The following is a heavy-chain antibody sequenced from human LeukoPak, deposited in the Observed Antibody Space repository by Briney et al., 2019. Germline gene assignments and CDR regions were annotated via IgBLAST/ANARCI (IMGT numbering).Heavy chain of an antibody. CDR1: GYTFTSYG. D-gene: IGHD5-18*01. J-gene: IGHJ4*02. V-gene: IGHV1-2*04. CDR2: INPNSGGT. Sequence: ASVKVSCKASGYTFTSYGISWVRQAPGQGLEWMGWINPNSGGTNYAQKFQGWVTMTRDTSISTAYMELSRLRSDDTAVYCCARGRGTGYSYGILYFDYWGQGTLVTVSS. CDR3: ARGRGTGYSYGILYFDY.